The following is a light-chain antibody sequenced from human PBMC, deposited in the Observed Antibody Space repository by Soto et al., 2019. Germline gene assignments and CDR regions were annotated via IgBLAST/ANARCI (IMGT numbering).Light chain of an antibody. Sequence: QSVLTQPPSVSAAPGQKVTISCFGSSSNIGNNYVSWYQQFPGTAPKLLVYDNNERPSGIPDRFSGSKSGTSATLGITGLQTGDEAEYFCGTWDNSLSTVVFGGGTKLTVL. V-gene: IGLV1-51*01. CDR2: DNN. CDR1: SSNIGNNY. CDR3: GTWDNSLSTVV. J-gene: IGLJ2*01.